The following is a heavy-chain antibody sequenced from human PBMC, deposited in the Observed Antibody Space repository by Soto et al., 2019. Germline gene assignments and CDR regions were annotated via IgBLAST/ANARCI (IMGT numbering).Heavy chain of an antibody. CDR1: GGSISSINW. D-gene: IGHD1-1*01. CDR3: AGRPGTPEYYYYGMDV. Sequence: QGQLQESGQGLLKPSGTLSLTCAVSGGSISSINWWGWVRQPPGKGLEWIGEIYHSGSTNYNPSLKSRVTISVDKSKNQFSLKLSSVTAADTAVYYCAGRPGTPEYYYYGMDVWGQGTTVTVSS. J-gene: IGHJ6*02. V-gene: IGHV4-4*02. CDR2: IYHSGST.